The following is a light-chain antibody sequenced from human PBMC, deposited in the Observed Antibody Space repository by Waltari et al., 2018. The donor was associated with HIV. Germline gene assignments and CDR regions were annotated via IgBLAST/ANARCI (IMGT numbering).Light chain of an antibody. Sequence: QSALPQPRSVSGSPGQAVTISCHGNSRDVGVYNLFPWYQQHPGKAPKLMIYDVSKRPSGVPDRFSGSKSGNTASLTISGLQAEDEADYYCCSYAGSYPVVFGGGTKLTVL. J-gene: IGLJ2*01. CDR3: CSYAGSYPVV. CDR2: DVS. V-gene: IGLV2-11*01. CDR1: SRDVGVYNL.